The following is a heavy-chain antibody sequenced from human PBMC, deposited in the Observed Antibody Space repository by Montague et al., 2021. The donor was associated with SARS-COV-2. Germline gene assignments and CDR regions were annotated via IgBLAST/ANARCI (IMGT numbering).Heavy chain of an antibody. CDR2: IYYSGST. Sequence: SETLSLTCTVSGGSISRYYLNWIRQPPGKGLEWIAYIYYSGSTNSNPSLKSRVTISVDTSKNQFSLKLSSVTAADTAVYYCARSRANYNILTGYPYYFDYWGQGTLVTVSS. D-gene: IGHD3-9*01. CDR1: GGSISRYY. CDR3: ARSRANYNILTGYPYYFDY. V-gene: IGHV4-59*01. J-gene: IGHJ4*02.